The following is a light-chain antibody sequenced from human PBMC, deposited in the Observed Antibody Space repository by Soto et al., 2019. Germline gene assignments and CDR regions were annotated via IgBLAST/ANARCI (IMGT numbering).Light chain of an antibody. Sequence: QSVLTQSPSASASLGASVKLTCTLSSGHSSYAIAWHQQQPEKGPRYLMKLNGDGSHDKGDGIPDRFSGSSSGAERYLTISSLQSEDEADYYCQTWDTGIRVFGGGTKLNVL. V-gene: IGLV4-69*01. CDR2: LNGDGSH. CDR3: QTWDTGIRV. J-gene: IGLJ2*01. CDR1: SGHSSYA.